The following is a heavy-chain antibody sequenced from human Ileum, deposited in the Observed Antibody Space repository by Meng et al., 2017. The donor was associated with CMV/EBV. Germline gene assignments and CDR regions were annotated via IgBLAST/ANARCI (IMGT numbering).Heavy chain of an antibody. V-gene: IGHV2-5*02. CDR2: IYWDDDK. CDR3: AHVKAVAGNPFDF. CDR1: GFSLTTFQVG. Sequence: QITLKESGPTLVEPTQTLTLTCIFSGFSLTTFQVGVGWIRQPPGKALEWLALIYWDDDKRYSPSLKSRLTITMDTSKNQVVLTMTNMDPVDTATYYCAHVKAVAGNPFDFWGLGTLVTVAS. J-gene: IGHJ4*02. D-gene: IGHD6-19*01.